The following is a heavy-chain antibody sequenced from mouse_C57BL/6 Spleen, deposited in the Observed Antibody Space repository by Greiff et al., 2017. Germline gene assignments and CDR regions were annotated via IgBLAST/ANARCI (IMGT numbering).Heavy chain of an antibody. D-gene: IGHD2-4*01. J-gene: IGHJ4*01. CDR1: GYTFTSYW. Sequence: QVHVKQSGAELAKPGASVKLSCKASGYTFTSYWMHWVKQRPGQGLEWIGYINPSSGYTKYNQKFKDKATLTADKSSSTAYMQLSSLTYEDSAVYYCARRAAMDDYGGAMDYWGQGTSVTVSS. V-gene: IGHV1-7*01. CDR3: ARRAAMDDYGGAMDY. CDR2: INPSSGYT.